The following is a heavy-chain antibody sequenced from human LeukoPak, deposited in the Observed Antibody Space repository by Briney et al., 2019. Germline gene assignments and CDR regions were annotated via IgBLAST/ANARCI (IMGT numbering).Heavy chain of an antibody. J-gene: IGHJ4*02. CDR3: ARDLGVGAYLLFDYISSGLDS. CDR1: GFTFSTYT. D-gene: IGHD6-6*01. V-gene: IGHV3-30*04. CDR2: ISYDGSNE. Sequence: GGSLRLSCAASGFTFSTYTMHWVRQAPGKGLEWVAVISYDGSNEYFVDSVKGRFTISRDNSRNILFLQMNSLRPEDTAVYYCARDLGVGAYLLFDYISSGLDSWGQGTLVTVSS.